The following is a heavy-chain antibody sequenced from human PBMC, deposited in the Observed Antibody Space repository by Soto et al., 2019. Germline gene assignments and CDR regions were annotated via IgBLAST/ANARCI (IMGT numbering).Heavy chain of an antibody. D-gene: IGHD3-3*01. CDR1: GYTFTSYD. CDR2: MNPNSGNT. CDR3: ARLGSIWSGYFPL. Sequence: QVQLVQSGAEVKKPGASVKVSCKASGYTFTSYDINWVRQATGQVLEWMGWMNPNSGNTGYAQKFKCRVTMSRNTSISTGYMELSSLRFEGTAVYYCARLGSIWSGYFPLWGKGTTVTVSS. V-gene: IGHV1-8*01. J-gene: IGHJ6*04.